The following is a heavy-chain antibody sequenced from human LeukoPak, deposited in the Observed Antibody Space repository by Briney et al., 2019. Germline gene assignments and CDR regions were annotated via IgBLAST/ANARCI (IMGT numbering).Heavy chain of an antibody. D-gene: IGHD5-24*01. V-gene: IGHV3-7*04. CDR1: GFPFGSYW. CDR2: IKQDGSKK. J-gene: IGHJ4*02. Sequence: GGSLRLSCVASGFPFGSYWMTWVRQAPGKGLEWVANIKQDGSKKSYVDSVKGRFTISRDNAKNSLYLQMNSLRAGDTAIYYCTRVGYIDEGIDYWGQGTLVTVS. CDR3: TRVGYIDEGIDY.